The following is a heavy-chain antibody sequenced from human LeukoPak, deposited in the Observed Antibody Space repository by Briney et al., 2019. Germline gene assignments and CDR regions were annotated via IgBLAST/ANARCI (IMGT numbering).Heavy chain of an antibody. CDR2: ISAYNGNT. D-gene: IGHD6-19*01. J-gene: IGHJ5*02. CDR3: ARDLHSSGWYGNWFDP. CDR1: GYTFTSYG. Sequence: ASVKVSCKASGYTFTSYGISWVRQAPGQGLEWMGWISAYNGNTNYAQKLQGRVTMTTDTSTSTAYMELRSLRSGDTAVYYCARDLHSSGWYGNWFDPWGQGTLVTVSS. V-gene: IGHV1-18*01.